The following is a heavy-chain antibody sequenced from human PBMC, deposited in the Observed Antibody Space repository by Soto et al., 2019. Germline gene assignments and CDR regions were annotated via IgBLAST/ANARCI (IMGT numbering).Heavy chain of an antibody. CDR2: IDAGNGKT. CDR3: ARGRGWYDY. D-gene: IGHD6-19*01. J-gene: IGHJ4*02. CDR1: GYIFNRYV. V-gene: IGHV1-3*01. Sequence: QVQLVQSGAEVKKPGASVKVSCKASGYIFNRYVMHWVRQAPGQRPEWMGWIDAGNGKTKYSEKFQGRVTITRDTSASTAYMELTTLRSEDTAVYYCARGRGWYDYWCQGPQVIVSS.